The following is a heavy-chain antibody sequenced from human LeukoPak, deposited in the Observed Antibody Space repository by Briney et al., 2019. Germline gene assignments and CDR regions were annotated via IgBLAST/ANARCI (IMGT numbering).Heavy chain of an antibody. V-gene: IGHV3-23*01. D-gene: IGHD6-13*01. CDR3: AREKQLVVNYYYYGMDV. Sequence: GGSLRLSCAASGFTFSSYAMSWVRQAPGKGLEWVSAISGSGGSTYYADSVKGRFTISRDNSKNTLYLQMNSLRAEDTAVYYCAREKQLVVNYYYYGMDVWGQGTTVTVSS. J-gene: IGHJ6*02. CDR1: GFTFSSYA. CDR2: ISGSGGST.